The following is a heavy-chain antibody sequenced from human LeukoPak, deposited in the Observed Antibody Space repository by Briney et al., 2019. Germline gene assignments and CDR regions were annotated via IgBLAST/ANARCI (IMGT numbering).Heavy chain of an antibody. Sequence: SETLSLTCTVSTDSISDHYWGWIRQPPGKGLEWIAYISDTGSISYKPSLKGRVTISLKTSQNQFSLKVTSVNTSDTAVYYCARLTENNWFDPWGQGILVTVSS. D-gene: IGHD4/OR15-4a*01. J-gene: IGHJ5*02. CDR3: ARLTENNWFDP. CDR1: TDSISDHY. CDR2: ISDTGSI. V-gene: IGHV4-59*11.